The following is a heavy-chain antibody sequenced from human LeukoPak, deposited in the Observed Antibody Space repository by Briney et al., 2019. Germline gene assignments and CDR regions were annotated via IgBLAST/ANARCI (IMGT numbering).Heavy chain of an antibody. D-gene: IGHD5-18*01. J-gene: IGHJ4*02. CDR1: GYTFTSYG. Sequence: ASVKVSYKASGYTFTSYGISWVRQAPGQGLEWMGWISAYNGNTNYAQKLQGRVTMTTDTSTSTAYMELRSLRSDDTAVYYCARVWYSYGSFDYWGQGTLVTVSS. V-gene: IGHV1-18*01. CDR2: ISAYNGNT. CDR3: ARVWYSYGSFDY.